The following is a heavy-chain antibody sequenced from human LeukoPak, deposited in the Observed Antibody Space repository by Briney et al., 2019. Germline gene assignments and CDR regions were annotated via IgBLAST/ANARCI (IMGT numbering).Heavy chain of an antibody. V-gene: IGHV4-34*01. CDR1: GGSFSGYC. CDR3: ARGQMVRGVSPLGY. Sequence: SETLSLTCAVYGGSFSGYCWSWIRQPPGKGLEWIGEINHSGNTNYNPSLKSRVTISVDTSKNQFSLKLSSVTAADTAVYYCARGQMVRGVSPLGYWGQGTLVTVSS. D-gene: IGHD3-10*01. J-gene: IGHJ4*02. CDR2: INHSGNT.